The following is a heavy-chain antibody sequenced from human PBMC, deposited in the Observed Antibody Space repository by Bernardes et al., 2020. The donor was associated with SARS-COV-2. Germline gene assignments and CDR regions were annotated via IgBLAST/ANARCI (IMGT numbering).Heavy chain of an antibody. CDR3: AHSPWDRRGRYTLDY. D-gene: IGHD6-19*01. J-gene: IGHJ4*02. CDR2: IYWDDDK. Sequence: GPTLVTPTQTLTSICIFSGFPISTLVVGVGWIRQPPGKALEWLALIYWDDDKRYSPYLKSRPTITKDTSKTQVDLTMTSMDPVDTATYYGAHSPWDRRGRYTLDYWGQGTLVTVSS. CDR1: GFPISTLVVG. V-gene: IGHV2-5*02.